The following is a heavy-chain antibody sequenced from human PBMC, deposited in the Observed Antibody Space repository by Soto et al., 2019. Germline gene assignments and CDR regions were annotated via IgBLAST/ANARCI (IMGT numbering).Heavy chain of an antibody. Sequence: QLQLQESGSGVVKPSQTLSLTCAVSGGSMNSDGYSWSWTRQLRGKGLEWIGSIFYSGSTYYNPSLKSRGTMSVDRSSNQFSLNLRSVTAADTAVYYCARYSGYFGYFDFWGRGSLVIVSS. CDR1: GGSMNSDGYS. J-gene: IGHJ4*02. CDR3: ARYSGYFGYFDF. D-gene: IGHD5-12*01. CDR2: IFYSGST. V-gene: IGHV4-30-2*01.